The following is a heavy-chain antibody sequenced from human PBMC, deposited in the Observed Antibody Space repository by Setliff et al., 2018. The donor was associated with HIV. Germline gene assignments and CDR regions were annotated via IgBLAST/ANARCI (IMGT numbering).Heavy chain of an antibody. D-gene: IGHD6-13*01. CDR2: IYYTGST. CDR1: GGSISSYY. CDR3: ATSSSWSSRLNF. V-gene: IGHV4-59*01. Sequence: SETLSLTCTVSGGSISSYYWSWIRQPPGKRLEWIGYIYYTGSTNYNPSLKSRVTISLDTSKNQFSLNLSSVTAADTAVYYCATSSSWSSRLNFWGQGMLVTVSS. J-gene: IGHJ4*02.